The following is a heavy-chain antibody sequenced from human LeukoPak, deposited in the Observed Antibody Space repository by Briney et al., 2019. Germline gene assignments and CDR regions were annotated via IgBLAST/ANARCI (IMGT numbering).Heavy chain of an antibody. CDR2: ISGSGGST. CDR1: GFTFSSYA. D-gene: IGHD5-12*01. Sequence: PGGSLRLSCAASGFTFSSYAMSWVRQAPGKGLEWVSAISGSGGSTYYADSVKGRFTISGDNSKNTLYLQMNSLRAEDTAVYYCAKEKSRARIVATSPVDWGQGTLVTVSS. CDR3: AKEKSRARIVATSPVD. V-gene: IGHV3-23*01. J-gene: IGHJ4*02.